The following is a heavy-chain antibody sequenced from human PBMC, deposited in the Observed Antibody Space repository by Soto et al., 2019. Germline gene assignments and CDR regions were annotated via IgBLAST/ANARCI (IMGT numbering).Heavy chain of an antibody. CDR3: ATHPGSVIYNYFDY. CDR1: GFTFSSYA. Sequence: GGSLRLSCAASGFTFSSYAMSWVRQAPGKGLEWVSAISGSGGSTYYADSVKGRFTISRDNDTNPLYLQMNSRRAEDTALYYCATHPGSVIYNYFDYWGQGTLVSVSS. J-gene: IGHJ4*02. CDR2: ISGSGGST. V-gene: IGHV3-23*01. D-gene: IGHD3-10*01.